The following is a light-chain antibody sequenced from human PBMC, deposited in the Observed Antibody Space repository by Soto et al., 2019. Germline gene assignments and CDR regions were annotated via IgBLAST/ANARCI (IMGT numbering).Light chain of an antibody. CDR2: GAS. V-gene: IGKV3-20*01. CDR1: LTVSDNY. Sequence: EIVLTHSPGTLSLPPGERATLSCRASLTVSDNYLAWYQQKAGQAPRLVIYGASSRATGIPDRFSASGSGTDFTLTISRLEPEDFAVYYCQQYSTSPLTFGQGTKVDIK. CDR3: QQYSTSPLT. J-gene: IGKJ1*01.